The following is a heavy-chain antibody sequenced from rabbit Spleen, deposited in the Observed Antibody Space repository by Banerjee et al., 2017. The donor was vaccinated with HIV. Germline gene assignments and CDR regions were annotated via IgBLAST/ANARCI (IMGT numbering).Heavy chain of an antibody. Sequence: QEQLVESGGGLVQPGGSLTLSCKASGFDFSTYGVSWVRQAPGKGLEWIGYIDPVFGIAVYASWVNDRFTISRNNAQKTVFLQMTSLTAADTATYFCVREVAGKFSLWGPGTLVTVS. V-gene: IGHV1S47*01. D-gene: IGHD4-1*01. CDR1: GFDFSTYG. CDR3: VREVAGKFSL. J-gene: IGHJ4*01. CDR2: IDPVFGIA.